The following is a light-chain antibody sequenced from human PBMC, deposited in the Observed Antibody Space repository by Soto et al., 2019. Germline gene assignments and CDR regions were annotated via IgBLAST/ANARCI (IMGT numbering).Light chain of an antibody. CDR1: SSDVGSYNL. Sequence: QSALTQPASVSGSPGQSITISCTGTSSDVGSYNLVSWYQQHPGEAPKLMIYEVSKRPSGVSNRFSGSKSGNTASLTISGLQAEDEADYYCCSYAGSSTLGVFGTGTKVTVL. V-gene: IGLV2-23*02. CDR3: CSYAGSSTLGV. CDR2: EVS. J-gene: IGLJ1*01.